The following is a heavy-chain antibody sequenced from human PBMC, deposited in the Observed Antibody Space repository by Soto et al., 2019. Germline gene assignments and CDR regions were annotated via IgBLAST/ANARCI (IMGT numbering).Heavy chain of an antibody. CDR2: ISYDGSNK. CDR1: GFTFSSYG. J-gene: IGHJ5*02. Sequence: QVQLVESGGGVVQPGRSLRLSCAASGFTFSSYGMHWVRQAPGKGLEWVAVISYDGSNKYYADSVKGRLTISRDNSKNTLYLKMNSLRSEDTAVYYCARNYDDNALYNWFDPWGQGTLVTVSS. D-gene: IGHD3-22*01. V-gene: IGHV3-30*03. CDR3: ARNYDDNALYNWFDP.